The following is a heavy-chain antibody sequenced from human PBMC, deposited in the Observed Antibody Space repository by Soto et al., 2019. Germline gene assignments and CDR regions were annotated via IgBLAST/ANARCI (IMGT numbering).Heavy chain of an antibody. D-gene: IGHD4-17*01. J-gene: IGHJ3*02. CDR2: FSYTGST. V-gene: IGHV4-59*01. CDR3: ARDGGTTVVSRAFDM. CDR1: GGSISSCF. Sequence: PSETLSLTCTVCGGSISSCFWSWIRQAPGKGLEWIGYFSYTGSTSYNPSLKSRVTISVDTSKNHFSLKLSSVSTADTAVYYCARDGGTTVVSRAFDMWGQGTMVTVSS.